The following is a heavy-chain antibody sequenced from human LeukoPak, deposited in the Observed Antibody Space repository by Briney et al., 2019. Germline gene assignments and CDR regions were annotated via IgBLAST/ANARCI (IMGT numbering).Heavy chain of an antibody. D-gene: IGHD1-20*01. Sequence: PGGSLRLSCAASGFTFSSYWMHWVRQAPGKGLVWVSRINSDGSSTSYADSVKGRFTISRDNGKNTLYLQMNRLRAEDTAVYYCAREHICNDDPAFDYWGQGTLVTVSS. J-gene: IGHJ4*02. CDR1: GFTFSSYW. CDR3: AREHICNDDPAFDY. V-gene: IGHV3-74*01. CDR2: INSDGSST.